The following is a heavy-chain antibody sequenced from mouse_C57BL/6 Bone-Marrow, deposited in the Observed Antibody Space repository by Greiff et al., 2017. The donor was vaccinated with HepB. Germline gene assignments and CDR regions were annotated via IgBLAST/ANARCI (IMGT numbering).Heavy chain of an antibody. CDR2: IYPGDGDT. Sequence: VKLVESGPELVKPGASVKISCKASGYAFSSSWMNWVKQRPGKGLEWIGRIYPGDGDTNYNGKFKGKATLTADKSSSTAYMQLSSLTSEDSAVYFCARDGGSSYVTFFAYWGQGTLVTVSA. CDR3: ARDGGSSYVTFFAY. V-gene: IGHV1-82*01. J-gene: IGHJ3*01. CDR1: GYAFSSSW. D-gene: IGHD1-1*01.